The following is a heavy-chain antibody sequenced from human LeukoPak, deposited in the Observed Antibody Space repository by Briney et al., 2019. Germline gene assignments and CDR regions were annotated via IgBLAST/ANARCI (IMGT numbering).Heavy chain of an antibody. Sequence: SQTLSLTCTVSGGSISSGGYYWSWIRQPPGKGLEWIGYIYHSESTYYNPSLKSRVTISVDRSKNQFSLKLSSVTAADTAVYYCARVAYSSPIYYYYYMDVWGKGTTVTVSS. CDR3: ARVAYSSPIYYYYYMDV. V-gene: IGHV4-30-2*01. CDR2: IYHSEST. D-gene: IGHD6-13*01. J-gene: IGHJ6*03. CDR1: GGSISSGGYY.